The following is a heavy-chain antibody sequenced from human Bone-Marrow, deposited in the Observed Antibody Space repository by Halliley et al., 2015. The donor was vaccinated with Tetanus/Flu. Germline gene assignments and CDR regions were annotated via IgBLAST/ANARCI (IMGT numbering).Heavy chain of an antibody. V-gene: IGHV4-61*07. CDR2: IYFGGTP. J-gene: IGHJ5*02. CDR3: ARRSVGWGRGWFDP. D-gene: IGHD6-19*01. Sequence: LEWIGHIYFGGTPKYNPSLQSRVSLSMATAKNEFSLKLTSVTAADTALYFCARRSVGWGRGWFDPWGQGTLVTISS.